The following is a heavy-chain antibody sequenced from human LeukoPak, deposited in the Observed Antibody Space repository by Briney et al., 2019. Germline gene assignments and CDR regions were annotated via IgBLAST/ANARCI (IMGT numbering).Heavy chain of an antibody. D-gene: IGHD6-6*01. Sequence: GASVKVSCKASGYTFISYGMGWVRQAPGQGLEWMGGIIPIFGTANYAQKFQGRVTITADESTSTAYMELSSLRSEDTAVYYCARDSPYSSSWGQGTLVTVSS. V-gene: IGHV1-69*13. J-gene: IGHJ5*02. CDR2: IIPIFGTA. CDR3: ARDSPYSSS. CDR1: GYTFISYG.